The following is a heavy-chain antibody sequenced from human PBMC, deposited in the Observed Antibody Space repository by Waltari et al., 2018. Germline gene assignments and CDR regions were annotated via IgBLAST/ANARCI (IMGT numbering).Heavy chain of an antibody. CDR2: IYYSGST. Sequence: QVQLQESGPGLVKPSETLSLTCTVSGGSISSYYWSWIRQPPGKGLEWIGYIYYSGSTNYNPSLKSRVTISVDTSKNQFSLKLSSVTAADTAVYYCARGWYNWNYVGPFDYWGQGTLVTVSS. CDR3: ARGWYNWNYVGPFDY. D-gene: IGHD1-7*01. J-gene: IGHJ4*02. CDR1: GGSISSYY. V-gene: IGHV4-59*01.